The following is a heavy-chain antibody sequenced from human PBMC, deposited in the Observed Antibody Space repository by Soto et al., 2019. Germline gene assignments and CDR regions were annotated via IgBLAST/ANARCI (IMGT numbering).Heavy chain of an antibody. D-gene: IGHD3-3*01. CDR3: AHRVLRTVFGLVTTTAIYFDF. CDR1: GFSLTTSGVG. Sequence: QITLNESGPTVVRPTETLTLTCRFSGFSLTTSGVGVGWIRQSPGKAPEWLALIYWDDDKRYSASLKSRLTITNDTSKNQVVLTVSDLDPTDTATYSCAHRVLRTVFGLVTTTAIYFDFWGQGTPVAVSS. V-gene: IGHV2-5*02. CDR2: IYWDDDK. J-gene: IGHJ4*02.